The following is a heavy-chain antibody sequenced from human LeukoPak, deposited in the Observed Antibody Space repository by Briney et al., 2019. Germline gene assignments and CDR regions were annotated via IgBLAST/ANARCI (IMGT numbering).Heavy chain of an antibody. CDR3: ARGDYSNGYPYQIDS. V-gene: IGHV1-2*02. D-gene: IGHD3-3*01. CDR2: INPSRGDT. CDR1: GCSFTDYH. Sequence: ASVEVSCKASGCSFTDYHINWVRQAPGQGLEWMGWINPSRGDTRYAQKFQDRVTMTRDTPITTAFLDLSSLTSDDTAVYYCARGDYSNGYPYQIDSWGQGTLVTVSS. J-gene: IGHJ5*01.